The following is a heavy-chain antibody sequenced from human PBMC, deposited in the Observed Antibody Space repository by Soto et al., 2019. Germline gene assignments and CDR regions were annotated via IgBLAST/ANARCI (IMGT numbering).Heavy chain of an antibody. CDR2: INPYTGAT. CDR1: GYSFTGHD. V-gene: IGHV1-2*02. Sequence: QVQLVQSGAEVKKPGASVKVSCKASGYSFTGHDLYWVRLAPGQGLEWMGWINPYTGATIYAQKFQDRVTMTRDTSINTAYMERSSLRSNDTAVYFCARPWSDAPLIDHWGQGTLVTVSP. CDR3: ARPWSDAPLIDH. J-gene: IGHJ4*02. D-gene: IGHD3-16*01.